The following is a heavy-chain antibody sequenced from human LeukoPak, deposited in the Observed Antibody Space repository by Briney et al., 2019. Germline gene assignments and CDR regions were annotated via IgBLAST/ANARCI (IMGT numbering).Heavy chain of an antibody. CDR3: ARPGSGYSGQSFDY. V-gene: IGHV4-4*02. J-gene: IGHJ4*02. CDR2: IYYGGST. D-gene: IGHD5-12*01. CDR1: GGSISSSNW. Sequence: SETLSPTCAVSGGSISSSNWWSWVRQPPGKGLEWIGSIYYGGSTYYNPSLKSRVTISEDTSKNQFSLKLSSVTAADTAVYYCARPGSGYSGQSFDYWGQGTLVTVSS.